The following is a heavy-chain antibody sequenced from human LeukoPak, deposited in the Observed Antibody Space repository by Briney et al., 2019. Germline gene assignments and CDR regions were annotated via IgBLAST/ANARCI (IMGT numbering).Heavy chain of an antibody. CDR2: IKTKTDDGAT. Sequence: PGGSLRLSCAASGFTFSNARMNWVRQAPGKGLEWVGRIKTKTDDGATDYSAPVKARFTISRDDSKTTLYLQMNSLKTEDTAIYYCTTYVGATAYWGQGTVVTVSS. J-gene: IGHJ4*02. D-gene: IGHD1-26*01. V-gene: IGHV3-15*01. CDR3: TTYVGATAY. CDR1: GFTFSNAR.